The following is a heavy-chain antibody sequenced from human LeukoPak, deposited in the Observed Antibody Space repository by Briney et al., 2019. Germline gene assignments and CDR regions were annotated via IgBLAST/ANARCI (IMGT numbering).Heavy chain of an antibody. CDR3: ARRGSGWYLNFDY. CDR2: IYYSGST. J-gene: IGHJ4*02. V-gene: IGHV4-39*01. Sequence: SGPTLVKPTQTLTLTCTFSGFSLSTSGVGVGWIRQPPGKGLEWIGSIYYSGSTYYNPSLKSRVTISVDTSKNQFSLKLSSVTAADTAVYYCARRGSGWYLNFDYWGQGTLVTVSS. D-gene: IGHD6-19*01. CDR1: GFSLSTSGVG.